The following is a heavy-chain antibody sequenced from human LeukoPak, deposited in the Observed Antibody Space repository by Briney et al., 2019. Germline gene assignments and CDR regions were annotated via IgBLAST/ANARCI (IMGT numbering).Heavy chain of an antibody. CDR3: ASHDSSGYIFDY. CDR1: GYTFTGYY. J-gene: IGHJ4*02. Sequence: GASVKVSCKASGYTFTGYYMHWVRQAPGQGLEWMGWINPNSGGTNYAQKFQGRVTMTRDTSISTAYMELSSLRADDTAVYYCASHDSSGYIFDYWGQGTLVTVSS. V-gene: IGHV1-2*02. CDR2: INPNSGGT. D-gene: IGHD3-22*01.